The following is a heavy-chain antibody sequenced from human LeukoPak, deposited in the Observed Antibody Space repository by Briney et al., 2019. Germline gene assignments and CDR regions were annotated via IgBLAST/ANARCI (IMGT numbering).Heavy chain of an antibody. CDR2: ISYDGSNK. CDR1: GFTFSSYG. D-gene: IGHD6-19*01. J-gene: IGHJ4*02. CDR3: AKGDPIAVAGTGFY. V-gene: IGHV3-30*18. Sequence: GGSLRLSCAASGFTFSSYGMHWVRQAPGKGLERVAVISYDGSNKYYADSVKGRFTISRDNSKNTLYLQMNSLRAEDTAVYYCAKGDPIAVAGTGFYWGQGTLVTVSS.